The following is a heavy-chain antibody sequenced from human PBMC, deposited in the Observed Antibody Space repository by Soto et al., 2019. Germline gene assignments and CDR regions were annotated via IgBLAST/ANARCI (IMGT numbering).Heavy chain of an antibody. V-gene: IGHV4-31*01. CDR1: GGSISSGGYY. CDR3: ARVWGYGGNSRFDY. Sequence: QVQLQESGPGLVKPSQTLSLTCTVSGGSISSGGYYWSWVRQHPGKGLDLIGYIYYSGSTYYNPSLKSLVIISLDTSKNQFSLKLSSVTAADTDVYYCARVWGYGGNSRFDYWGQGTLVIDSS. J-gene: IGHJ4*02. D-gene: IGHD4-17*01. CDR2: IYYSGST.